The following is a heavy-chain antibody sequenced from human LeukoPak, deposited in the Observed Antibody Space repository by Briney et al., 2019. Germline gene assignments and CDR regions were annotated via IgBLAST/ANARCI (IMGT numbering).Heavy chain of an antibody. J-gene: IGHJ4*02. Sequence: PERSLRLSCAASGFTFSSYDMHWVRQAPGKELEWVALISYDGSNKYYADSVKGRFTISRDNSKNTLYLQMNSLRAEDTAVYYCARVGITGTTPYFDYWGQGTLVTVSS. CDR3: ARVGITGTTPYFDY. CDR2: ISYDGSNK. V-gene: IGHV3-30*03. CDR1: GFTFSSYD. D-gene: IGHD1-20*01.